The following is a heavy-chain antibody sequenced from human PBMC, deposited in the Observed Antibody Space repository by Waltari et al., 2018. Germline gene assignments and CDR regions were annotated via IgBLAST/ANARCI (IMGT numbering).Heavy chain of an antibody. CDR3: AKEIGALGTPVFDY. D-gene: IGHD6-13*01. V-gene: IGHV3-23*01. CDR2: INKGGGDK. J-gene: IGHJ4*02. Sequence: EVQLLESGGGVAQPGGSLTLSCAASGFSFTEYAMSWVLQTPDRGGGWVSGINKGGGDKYHPDPLKGRFTISIDNSRNTLYLQMSSLRAEDTAVYYCAKEIGALGTPVFDYWGQGILVSVSS. CDR1: GFSFTEYA.